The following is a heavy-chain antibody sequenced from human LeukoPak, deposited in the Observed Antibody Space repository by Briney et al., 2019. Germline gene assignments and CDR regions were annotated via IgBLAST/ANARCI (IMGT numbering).Heavy chain of an antibody. V-gene: IGHV3-23*01. Sequence: GGSLRLSCAASGFTFSSYAMSWVRQAPGKGLEWVSAIIGSGGSTYYADSVKGRFTISRDNSKNTLYLQMNSLRAEDTAVYYCAKDQIRFLEWLDGAFDIWGQGTMVTVSS. CDR3: AKDQIRFLEWLDGAFDI. CDR1: GFTFSSYA. J-gene: IGHJ3*02. CDR2: IIGSGGST. D-gene: IGHD3-3*01.